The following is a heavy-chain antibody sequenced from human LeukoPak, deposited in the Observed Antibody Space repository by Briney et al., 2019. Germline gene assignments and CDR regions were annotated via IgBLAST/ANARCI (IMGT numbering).Heavy chain of an antibody. CDR3: AGASPDGFYDY. Sequence: GGSLRLSCAASGFRFSSSAMHWVHQAAGKEPEYVSAITNNGGYTYYANSVKGRFTISRDNSKNTLYLQMGSPRTEDTAVYYCAGASPDGFYDYWGQGTLVTVSS. D-gene: IGHD3-22*01. J-gene: IGHJ4*02. V-gene: IGHV3-64*01. CDR2: ITNNGGYT. CDR1: GFRFSSSA.